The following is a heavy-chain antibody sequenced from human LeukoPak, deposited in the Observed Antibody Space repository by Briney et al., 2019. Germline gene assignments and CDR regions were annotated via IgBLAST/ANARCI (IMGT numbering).Heavy chain of an antibody. CDR3: PSAAYDILTESFDY. CDR2: IRYDGSNK. Sequence: GGSLTLSCPASGFTFSSYGMHWVRQPPAKGLEWVAFIRYDGSNKYYADSVKGRFTISRDNYKNTLYLQMNSLRAEDTVLYYCPSAAYDILTESFDYWGQGTLVTVSS. D-gene: IGHD3-9*01. CDR1: GFTFSSYG. V-gene: IGHV3-30*02. J-gene: IGHJ4*02.